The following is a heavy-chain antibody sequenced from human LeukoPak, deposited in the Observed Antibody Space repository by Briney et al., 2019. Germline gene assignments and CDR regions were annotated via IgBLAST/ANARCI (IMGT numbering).Heavy chain of an antibody. D-gene: IGHD6-13*01. V-gene: IGHV4-59*01. J-gene: IGHJ4*02. CDR1: GGSISSYY. Sequence: PSEALSLTCTDSGGSISSYYWSWLRQPPRNGLEWIGYIYYSGSTNYNPSLKSRVTISVDTSKNQFSLKLSSVTAADTAVYYCARGISSSWYSYWGQGTLVTVSS. CDR3: ARGISSSWYSY. CDR2: IYYSGST.